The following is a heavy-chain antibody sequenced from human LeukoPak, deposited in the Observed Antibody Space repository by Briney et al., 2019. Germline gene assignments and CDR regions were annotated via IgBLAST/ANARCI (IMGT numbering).Heavy chain of an antibody. CDR2: INHSGST. J-gene: IGHJ6*02. CDR3: ASLGYSNYNYYGMDV. CDR1: GGSFRGHY. D-gene: IGHD4-11*01. Sequence: PSETLSLTCAVYGGSFRGHYWSWIRQPPGKGLEWIGEINHSGSTNYNPSLKSRVTISVDTSKNQFSLKLSSVTAADTAVYYCASLGYSNYNYYGMDVWGQGTTVTVSS. V-gene: IGHV4-34*01.